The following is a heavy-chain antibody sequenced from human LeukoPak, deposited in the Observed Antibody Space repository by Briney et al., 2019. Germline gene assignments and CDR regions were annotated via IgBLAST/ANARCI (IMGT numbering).Heavy chain of an antibody. CDR3: ARAFPSIAARQYDY. CDR1: GYSISSGYY. CDR2: IYHSGST. D-gene: IGHD6-6*01. V-gene: IGHV4-38-2*02. J-gene: IGHJ4*02. Sequence: SETLSLTCTVSGYSISSGYYWGWIRPPPGKGLEWIGSIYHSGSTYYNPSLKSRVTISVDTSKNQFSLKLSSVTAADTAVYYCARAFPSIAARQYDYWGQGTLVTVSS.